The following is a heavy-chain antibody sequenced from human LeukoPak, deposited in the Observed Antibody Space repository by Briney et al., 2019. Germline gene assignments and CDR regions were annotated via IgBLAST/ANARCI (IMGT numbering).Heavy chain of an antibody. CDR2: FYYSGSD. CDR1: GASITSYY. J-gene: IGHJ4*02. V-gene: IGHV4-59*01. CDR3: VRGYCSGATCYHFDY. Sequence: NSSETLSLTCTVSGASITSYYWNWIRQPPGKGLEWFGYFYYSGSDNYNPSLRSRITISVDTSKNQFSLKLSSVTAADTAVYYCVRGYCSGATCYHFDYWGQGTLVTVSS. D-gene: IGHD2-15*01.